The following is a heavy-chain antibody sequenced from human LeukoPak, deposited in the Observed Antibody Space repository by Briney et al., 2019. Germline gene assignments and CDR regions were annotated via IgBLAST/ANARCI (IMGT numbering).Heavy chain of an antibody. Sequence: GASVKVSCKASCYSFSIYGITWARQAPGQGLEYLGWISASDGTTNYAQKVQDRVTMTTDTSTSTAYLELRSLRSEDTAVYYCARCGAAVTTHFSHWGQGTLVTVSS. V-gene: IGHV1-18*01. CDR3: ARCGAAVTTHFSH. J-gene: IGHJ4*02. CDR1: CYSFSIYG. D-gene: IGHD4-17*01. CDR2: ISASDGTT.